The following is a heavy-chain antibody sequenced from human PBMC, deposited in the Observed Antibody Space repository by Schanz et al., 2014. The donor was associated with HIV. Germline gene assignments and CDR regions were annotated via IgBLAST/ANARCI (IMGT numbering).Heavy chain of an antibody. CDR2: IKQDGSEK. CDR3: ARERWGGNIASHYYAMDV. CDR1: GFTYSSYW. D-gene: IGHD2-15*01. V-gene: IGHV3-7*01. J-gene: IGHJ6*02. Sequence: EVQLMESGGGLVQPGGSLRLSCAASGFTYSSYWMSWVRQAPGKGLEWVANIKQDGSEKYYVDSVKGRFTISRDNAKNSLYLQMNSLRADDTAVYFCARERWGGNIASHYYAMDVWGQGTTVTVSS.